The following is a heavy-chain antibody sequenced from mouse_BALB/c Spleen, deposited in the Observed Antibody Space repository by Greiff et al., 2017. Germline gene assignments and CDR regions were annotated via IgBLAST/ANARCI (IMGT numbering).Heavy chain of an antibody. V-gene: IGHV8-8*01. CDR1: GFPLSTPGMG. Sequence: ESGPGILQPSQILSLTRSFSGFPLSTPGMGVGWTRQPSGKGLEWLAHIWWDDVKRYNPALKSRLTISKDTSSSQVFLKIASVDTADTATYYCARIWGPRGYFDVWGAGTTVTVSA. CDR3: ARIWGPRGYFDV. CDR2: IWWDDVK. J-gene: IGHJ1*01.